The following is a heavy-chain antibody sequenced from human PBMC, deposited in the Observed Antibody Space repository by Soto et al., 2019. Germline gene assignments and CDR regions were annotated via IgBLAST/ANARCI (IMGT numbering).Heavy chain of an antibody. CDR3: ARGDYGDYGRFDP. CDR2: IIPILGIA. J-gene: IGHJ5*02. Sequence: QVQLVQSGAEVKKPGSSVKVSCKASGGTFSSYTISWVRQAPGQGLEWMGRIIPILGIANYAQKFQGRVTITADKSTSTAHMELSSLRSEDSAVYYCARGDYGDYGRFDPWGQGTLVTVSS. V-gene: IGHV1-69*02. CDR1: GGTFSSYT. D-gene: IGHD4-17*01.